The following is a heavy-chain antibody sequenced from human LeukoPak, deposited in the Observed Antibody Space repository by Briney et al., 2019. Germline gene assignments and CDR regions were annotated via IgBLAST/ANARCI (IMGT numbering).Heavy chain of an antibody. V-gene: IGHV3-48*01. CDR3: ASTYYYGSGRAYYFDY. CDR1: GFTFSSYS. J-gene: IGHJ4*02. Sequence: GGSPRLSCAASGFTFSSYSMNWVRQAPGKGLEWVSYISSSSSTIYYADSVKGRFTISRDNAKNSLYLQMNSLRAEDTAVYYCASTYYYGSGRAYYFDYWGQGTLVTVSS. D-gene: IGHD3-10*01. CDR2: ISSSSSTI.